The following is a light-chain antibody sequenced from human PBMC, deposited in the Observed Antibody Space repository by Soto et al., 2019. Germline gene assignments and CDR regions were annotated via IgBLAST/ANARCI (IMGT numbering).Light chain of an antibody. Sequence: DIQLTQSPSSLSASLGDRVTITCRASQDIKKFLAWYQQRPGKVPDLLIYAASTLRSGVPSRVSGNASGTDFSFTISSLQPEDVATYDCQKYDCPPAMFGQGSKVDIK. V-gene: IGKV1-27*01. CDR2: AAS. CDR1: QDIKKF. J-gene: IGKJ1*01. CDR3: QKYDCPPAM.